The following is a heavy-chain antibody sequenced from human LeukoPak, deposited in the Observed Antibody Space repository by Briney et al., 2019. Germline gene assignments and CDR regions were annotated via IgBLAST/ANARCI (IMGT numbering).Heavy chain of an antibody. CDR3: AKAPLGRCTGAICYSFDY. J-gene: IGHJ4*02. D-gene: IGHD2-8*02. CDR2: ISGSGGST. V-gene: IGHV3-23*01. CDR1: GFTFSSDA. Sequence: PGGSLRLSCAASGFTFSSDAMSWVRQAPGKGLEWVSAISGSGGSTYYADSVKGRFTISRDNSKNTLYLQMNSLRAEDAAVYYCAKAPLGRCTGAICYSFDYWGQGTLVTVSS.